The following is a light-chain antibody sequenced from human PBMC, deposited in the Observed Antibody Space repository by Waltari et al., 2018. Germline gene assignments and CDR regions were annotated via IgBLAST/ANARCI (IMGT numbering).Light chain of an antibody. CDR3: AVWDDSLNGWV. Sequence: QSVLTQPPSASGTPGQRVTISCSGRNSNIGSNTLSWYEQLPGMAPKLLIFRNDPRPSGVPARFSGSKSGTSASLAISGLQSEDEADYYCAVWDDSLNGWVFGGGTRLTVL. CDR1: NSNIGSNT. J-gene: IGLJ3*02. V-gene: IGLV1-44*01. CDR2: RND.